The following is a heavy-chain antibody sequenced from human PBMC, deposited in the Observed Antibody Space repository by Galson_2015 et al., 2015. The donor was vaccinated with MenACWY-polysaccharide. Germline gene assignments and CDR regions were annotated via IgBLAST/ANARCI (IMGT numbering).Heavy chain of an antibody. CDR3: ARDGCSSTNCHDYYNYYMDV. CDR1: GFTFTKYP. D-gene: IGHD2-2*01. CDR2: ISYDGKAA. V-gene: IGHV3-30*04. Sequence: SLRLSCAASGFTFTKYPMHWVRQAPGKGLVWLAVISYDGKAAFYANSVKGRFTISRDNSNNTLYLQMNSLRPEDTAIYSCARDGCSSTNCHDYYNYYMDVWGRGTTVIVSS. J-gene: IGHJ6*03.